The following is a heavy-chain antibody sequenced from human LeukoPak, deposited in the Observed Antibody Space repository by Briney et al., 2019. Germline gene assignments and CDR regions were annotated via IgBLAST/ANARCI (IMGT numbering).Heavy chain of an antibody. V-gene: IGHV4-34*01. CDR2: INHSGST. D-gene: IGHD6-6*01. CDR1: AASWSRDY. J-gene: IGHJ4*02. CDR3: ARGLGHSSSHVCDY. Sequence: ENQGLACGVSAASWSRDYWRWVPESPGKGLKWIGEINHSGSTNYNPSLKSRFTISVDTSKNQFSLKLSSVTAADTAVYYCARGLGHSSSHVCDYWGQGTLVTVSS.